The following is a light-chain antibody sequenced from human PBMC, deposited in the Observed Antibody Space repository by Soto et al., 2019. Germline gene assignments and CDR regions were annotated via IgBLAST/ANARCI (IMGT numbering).Light chain of an antibody. V-gene: IGLV2-23*02. CDR1: SGDVGSYYL. J-gene: IGLJ2*01. CDR2: EVS. CDR3: CSYAGSSTVV. Sequence: QSALTQSASVSGSHGQSITISCTGTSGDVGSYYLVSWYQQHPGKAPKLMIYEVSKRPSGVSNRFSGSKSGNTASLTISGLQAEDEADYYCCSYAGSSTVVFGGGTKLTVL.